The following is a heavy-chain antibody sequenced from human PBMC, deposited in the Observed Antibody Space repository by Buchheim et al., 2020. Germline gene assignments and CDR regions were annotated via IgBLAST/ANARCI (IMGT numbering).Heavy chain of an antibody. V-gene: IGHV4-4*02. CDR3: ARFCAVRAAAGNSYYYGMDV. Sequence: QVQLQESGPGLVKPSGTLSLTCAVSGGSISSSNWWSWVRQPPGKGLEWIGEIYHSGSTNYNPSLKSRVNISVDKSKKQFFHKLSSVTAADTAVYYCARFCAVRAAAGNSYYYGMDVWGQGTT. D-gene: IGHD6-13*01. J-gene: IGHJ6*02. CDR1: GGSISSSNW. CDR2: IYHSGST.